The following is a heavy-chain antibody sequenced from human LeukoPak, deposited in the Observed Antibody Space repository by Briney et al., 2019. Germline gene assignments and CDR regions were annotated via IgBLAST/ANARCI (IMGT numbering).Heavy chain of an antibody. Sequence: GRSLRLSCAASGFTFSSYSMNWVRQAPAKGLEWVSSISISSSYIYYADSVKGRFTISRDNAKNSLYLQMNSLRAEDAAVYYCARAEWQQQLVHHFGYWGQGTLVTVSS. CDR3: ARAEWQQQLVHHFGY. CDR1: GFTFSSYS. V-gene: IGHV3-21*01. CDR2: ISISSSYI. D-gene: IGHD6-13*01. J-gene: IGHJ4*02.